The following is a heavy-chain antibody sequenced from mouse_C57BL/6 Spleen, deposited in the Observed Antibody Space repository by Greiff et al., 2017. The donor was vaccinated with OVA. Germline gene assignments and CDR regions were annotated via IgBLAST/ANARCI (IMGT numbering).Heavy chain of an antibody. J-gene: IGHJ4*01. CDR2: IYPGDGDT. CDR3: ARGGVVATDYAMDY. CDR1: GYAFSSYW. Sequence: QVQLQQSGAELVKPGASVKISCKASGYAFSSYWMNWVKQRPGKGLEWIGQIYPGDGDTNYNGKFKGKATLTADKSSSTAYMQLSSLTSEDSAVYFCARGGVVATDYAMDYWGQGTSVTVSS. D-gene: IGHD1-1*01. V-gene: IGHV1-80*01.